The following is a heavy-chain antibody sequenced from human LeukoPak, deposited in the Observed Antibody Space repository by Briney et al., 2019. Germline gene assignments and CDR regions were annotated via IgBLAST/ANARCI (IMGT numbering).Heavy chain of an antibody. J-gene: IGHJ4*02. CDR3: ATEWGSYRTSLFDY. CDR1: GYTVTELS. D-gene: IGHD3-16*02. V-gene: IGHV1-24*01. CDR2: FHPEDGET. Sequence: ASVKVSCKVSGYTVTELSMHWVRQSPGKGLEWMGGFHPEDGETIYAQKFQGRVTMTRDMSTSTVYMELSSLRSEDTAVYYCATEWGSYRTSLFDYWGQGTLVTVSS.